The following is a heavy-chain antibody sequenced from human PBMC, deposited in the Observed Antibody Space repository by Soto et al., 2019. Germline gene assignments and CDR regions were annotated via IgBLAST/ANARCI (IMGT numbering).Heavy chain of an antibody. Sequence: QVQLVQSGAEVKKPGSSVKVSCKASGGTFSSYAISWVRQAPGQGLEWMGGIIPIFGTANYAQKFQGRVTIPADASTSTAYMELRSLRSEDTAVYYCARDAPMPHPVTKDYYDYGMDVWGQGTTVTVSS. D-gene: IGHD4-4*01. V-gene: IGHV1-69*01. CDR1: GGTFSSYA. CDR3: ARDAPMPHPVTKDYYDYGMDV. CDR2: IIPIFGTA. J-gene: IGHJ6*02.